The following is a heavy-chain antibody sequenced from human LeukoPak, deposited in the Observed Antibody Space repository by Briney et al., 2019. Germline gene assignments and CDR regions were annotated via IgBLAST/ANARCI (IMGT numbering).Heavy chain of an antibody. CDR2: INHSGST. CDR3: ARSIPYSSGWYRRNNWFDP. Sequence: SETLSLTCAVYGGSFSGYYWSWIRQPPGKGLEWIGEINHSGSTNYNPSLKSRVTISVDTSKNQFSLKLSSATAADTAVYYCARSIPYSSGWYRRNNWFDPWGQGTLVTVSS. D-gene: IGHD6-19*01. V-gene: IGHV4-34*01. J-gene: IGHJ5*02. CDR1: GGSFSGYY.